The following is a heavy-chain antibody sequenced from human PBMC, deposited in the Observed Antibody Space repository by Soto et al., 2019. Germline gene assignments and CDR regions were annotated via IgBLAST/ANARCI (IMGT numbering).Heavy chain of an antibody. J-gene: IGHJ5*02. V-gene: IGHV4-30-4*01. CDR3: ARVVSIAVSNP. D-gene: IGHD6-6*01. Sequence: SETLSLTCTVSGGSISSGDYYWSWIRQPPGKGLEWIGYIYYSGSTYYNPSLKSRVTISVDTSKNQFSLKLSSVTAADTAVYYCARVVSIAVSNPWGQGTLVTVSS. CDR1: GGSISSGDYY. CDR2: IYYSGST.